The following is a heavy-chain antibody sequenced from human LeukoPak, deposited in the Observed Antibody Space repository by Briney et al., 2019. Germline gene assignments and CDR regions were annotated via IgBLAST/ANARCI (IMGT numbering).Heavy chain of an antibody. CDR3: ARDSHRQDSSGYYWFDY. J-gene: IGHJ4*02. Sequence: PSQTPSLTCTVSGGSISSGDYYWSWIRQPPGKGLEWIGYIYYSGSTYYNPSLKSRVTISVDTSKNQFSLKLSSVTAADTAVYYCARDSHRQDSSGYYWFDYWGQGTLVTVSS. V-gene: IGHV4-30-4*08. CDR1: GGSISSGDYY. D-gene: IGHD3-22*01. CDR2: IYYSGST.